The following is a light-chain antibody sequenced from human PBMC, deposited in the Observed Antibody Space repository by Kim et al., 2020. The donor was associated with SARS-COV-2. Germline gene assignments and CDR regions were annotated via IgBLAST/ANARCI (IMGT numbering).Light chain of an antibody. CDR3: SSYIRGSTNYV. Sequence: QSITISCTGTSSDIDGYKYVSWYQQHPGKAPNLVIYEVDTRPSGVSIRFSGSKSGNTASLTISGLQAEDEADYYCSSYIRGSTNYVFGTGTKVTVL. J-gene: IGLJ1*01. V-gene: IGLV2-14*01. CDR1: SSDIDGYKY. CDR2: EVD.